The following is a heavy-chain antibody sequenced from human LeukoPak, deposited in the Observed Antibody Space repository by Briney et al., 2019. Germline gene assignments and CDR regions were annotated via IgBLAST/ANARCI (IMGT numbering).Heavy chain of an antibody. Sequence: GGSLRLSCAASGFTFDDYGMSWVRQAPGKGLEWVSGINWNGGSTGYADSVKGRFTISRDNAKNSLYLQMNSLRAEGTALYYCARELGDGYILFYFDYWGQEPWSPSPQ. CDR1: GFTFDDYG. CDR3: ARELGDGYILFYFDY. V-gene: IGHV3-20*04. CDR2: INWNGGST. J-gene: IGHJ4*01. D-gene: IGHD5-24*01.